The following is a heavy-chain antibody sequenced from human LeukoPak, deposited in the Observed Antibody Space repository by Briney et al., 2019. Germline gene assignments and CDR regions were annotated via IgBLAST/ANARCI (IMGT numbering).Heavy chain of an antibody. V-gene: IGHV3-66*02. Sequence: GGSLRLSCAASGFTVSGNYMSWVRQAPGKGLEWVSVIYSGGSTYYADSVKGRFTISRDNSKNTLYLQMSSLRAEDTAVYYCARVQNDFWSGYYFDYWGQGTLVTVSS. CDR3: ARVQNDFWSGYYFDY. D-gene: IGHD3-3*01. J-gene: IGHJ4*02. CDR1: GFTVSGNY. CDR2: IYSGGST.